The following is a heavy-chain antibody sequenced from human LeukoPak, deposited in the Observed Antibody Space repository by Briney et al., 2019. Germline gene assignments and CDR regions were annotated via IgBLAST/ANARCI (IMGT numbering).Heavy chain of an antibody. V-gene: IGHV3-23*01. Sequence: GGSLRLSCAASGFTFSSYAMSWVRQAPGKGLEWVSAISGSGGSTYYADSVKGRFTISRDNSKNTLHLQMNSLRAEDTAVYYCAKGIAAAGTNYYYYGMDVWGQGTTVTVSS. CDR3: AKGIAAAGTNYYYYGMDV. CDR1: GFTFSSYA. CDR2: ISGSGGST. J-gene: IGHJ6*02. D-gene: IGHD6-13*01.